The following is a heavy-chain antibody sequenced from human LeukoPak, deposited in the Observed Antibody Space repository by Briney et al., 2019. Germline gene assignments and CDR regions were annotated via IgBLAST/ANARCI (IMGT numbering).Heavy chain of an antibody. J-gene: IGHJ4*02. V-gene: IGHV3-30*18. Sequence: GRSLRLSCAASGFTFSSYVMHWVRQAPGKGLEWVAGISYDGNNKYYAESVKGRFTISRDNSKNTLYLQMNSLRDEDTAVYYCAKDWVVRGVISYWGQGTLVTVSS. CDR2: ISYDGNNK. CDR1: GFTFSSYV. CDR3: AKDWVVRGVISY. D-gene: IGHD3-10*01.